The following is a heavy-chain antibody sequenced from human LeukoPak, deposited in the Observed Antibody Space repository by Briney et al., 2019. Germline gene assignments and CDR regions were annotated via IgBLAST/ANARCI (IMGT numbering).Heavy chain of an antibody. CDR3: AAGGLRKDTHAFEI. J-gene: IGHJ3*02. Sequence: GGTLRLSCAVSGFTVTETYMTWVRQTPGKGLDWVSLIYTGGSVYYGASVKGRFNISRDISRNTLYLQMNALRAEDTAVYYCAAGGLRKDTHAFEIWGQGTVVTVSS. CDR1: GFTVTETY. V-gene: IGHV3-53*01. CDR2: IYTGGSV. D-gene: IGHD3/OR15-3a*01.